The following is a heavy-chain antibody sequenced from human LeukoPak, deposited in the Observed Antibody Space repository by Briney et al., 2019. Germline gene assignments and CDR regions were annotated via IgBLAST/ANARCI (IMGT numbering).Heavy chain of an antibody. V-gene: IGHV1-69*13. CDR1: GYTFTSYA. CDR3: AGERLGYCSSTSCYNQGYYDSSGYILYAFDI. J-gene: IGHJ3*02. Sequence: SVKVSCKASGYTFTSYAISWVRQAPGQGLEWMGGIIPIFGTANYAQKFQGRVTITADESTSTAYMELSSLRSEVTAVYYCAGERLGYCSSTSCYNQGYYDSSGYILYAFDIWGQGTMVTVSS. D-gene: IGHD2-2*01. CDR2: IIPIFGTA.